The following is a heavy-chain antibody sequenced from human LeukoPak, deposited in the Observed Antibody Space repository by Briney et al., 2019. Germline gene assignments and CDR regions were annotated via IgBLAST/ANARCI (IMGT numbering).Heavy chain of an antibody. CDR1: GYTFTGYY. CDR2: INPNSGGT. Sequence: ASVKVSCKASGYTFTGYYMHWVRQAPGQGLEWMGWINPNSGGTNYPQKFQGRVTMTSDTSICTVYMELSRLRSDDTAVYYCVRESMRFLEWLPLYWGQGTLVSVSS. V-gene: IGHV1-2*02. D-gene: IGHD3-3*01. J-gene: IGHJ4*02. CDR3: VRESMRFLEWLPLY.